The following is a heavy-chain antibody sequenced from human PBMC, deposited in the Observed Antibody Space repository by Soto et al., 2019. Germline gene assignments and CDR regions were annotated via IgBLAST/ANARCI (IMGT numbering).Heavy chain of an antibody. D-gene: IGHD3-22*01. J-gene: IGHJ2*01. Sequence: SETLSLTCTVSGASINNNDYYWSWIRQTPGKGLEWIGYVYYSGTTDYIPSLKSRLSMSIDRSQNQFTLKLNSVTAADTATYYCARMSYFYDKWYFDLWGRGTLVTVSS. CDR2: VYYSGTT. CDR3: ARMSYFYDKWYFDL. V-gene: IGHV4-30-4*01. CDR1: GASINNNDYY.